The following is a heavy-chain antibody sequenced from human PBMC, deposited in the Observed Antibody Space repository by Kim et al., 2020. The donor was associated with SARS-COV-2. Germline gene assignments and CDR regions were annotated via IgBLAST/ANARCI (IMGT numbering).Heavy chain of an antibody. J-gene: IGHJ4*02. CDR1: GGSISSGGYY. V-gene: IGHV4-31*03. CDR3: ARVHHGYNPLYYFDY. D-gene: IGHD5-12*01. CDR2: IYYSGST. Sequence: SETLSLTCTVSGGSISSGGYYWSWIRQHPGKGLEWIGYIYYSGSTYYNPSLKSRVTISVDTSKNQFSLKLSSVTAADTAVYYCARVHHGYNPLYYFDYWGQGTLVTVSS.